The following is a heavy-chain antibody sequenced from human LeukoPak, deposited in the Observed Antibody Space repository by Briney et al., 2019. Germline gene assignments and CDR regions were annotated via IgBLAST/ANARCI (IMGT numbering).Heavy chain of an antibody. CDR1: GYTFTGYY. CDR2: INPNSGGT. J-gene: IGHJ5*02. CDR3: ARNHRSGSYDHWFDP. D-gene: IGHD3-10*01. V-gene: IGHV1-2*02. Sequence: ASVEVSCKASGYTFTGYYMHWVRQAPGQGLEWMGWINPNSGGTNYAQKFQGRVTMTRDTSISTAYMELSRLRSDDTAVYYCARNHRSGSYDHWFDPWGQGTLVTVSS.